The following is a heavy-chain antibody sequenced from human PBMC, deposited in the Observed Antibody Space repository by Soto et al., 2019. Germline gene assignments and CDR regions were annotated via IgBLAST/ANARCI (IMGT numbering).Heavy chain of an antibody. CDR2: INPSGGST. D-gene: IGHD3-10*01. J-gene: IGHJ6*02. CDR1: GYTFSNYY. Sequence: GASVKVSCKASGYTFSNYYMHWVRQAPGQGLEWMGIINPSGGSTTYAQKFQGRVTMTRDTSTSTVHMELSSLRSEDTAVYYCARDQVAVRGICDVWGQGTTVTVSS. V-gene: IGHV1-46*01. CDR3: ARDQVAVRGICDV.